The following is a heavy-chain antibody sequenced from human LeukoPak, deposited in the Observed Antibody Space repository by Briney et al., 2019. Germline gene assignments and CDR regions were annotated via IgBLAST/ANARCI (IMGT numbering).Heavy chain of an antibody. CDR3: ARDEGIAAAGDYYYYGMDV. V-gene: IGHV1-46*01. CDR1: GYTFTSCY. J-gene: IGHJ6*02. D-gene: IGHD6-13*01. Sequence: GASVKVSCKASGYTFTSCYMHWVRQAPGQGLEWMGIINPSGGSTSYAQKFQGRVTMTRDTSTSTVYMELSSLRSEDTAVYYCARDEGIAAAGDYYYYGMDVWGQGTTVTVSS. CDR2: INPSGGST.